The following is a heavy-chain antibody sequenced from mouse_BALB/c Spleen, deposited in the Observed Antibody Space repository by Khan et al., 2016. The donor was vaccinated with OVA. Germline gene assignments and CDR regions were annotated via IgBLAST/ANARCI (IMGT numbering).Heavy chain of an antibody. CDR2: ISSGGHYT. D-gene: IGHD1-1*01. V-gene: IGHV5-6*01. CDR3: ARLAYYYNSEGFAY. J-gene: IGHJ3*01. Sequence: VQLKESGGDLVKPGGSLKLSCAASGFTFSTYGMSWVRQTPDMRLEWVATISSGGHYTYYPDSVKGRFTISRDTAKNTLYLQMSSLKSEDTAIYYCARLAYYYNSEGFAYWGQGTLVTVSA. CDR1: GFTFSTYG.